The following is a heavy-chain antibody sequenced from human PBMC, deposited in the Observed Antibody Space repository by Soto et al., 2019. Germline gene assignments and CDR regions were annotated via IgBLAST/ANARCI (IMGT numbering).Heavy chain of an antibody. Sequence: QVQLQQWGAGLLKPSETLSLTCAVYGGSFSGYYWSWIRQPPGKGLEWIGEINHSGSTNYNPSLKIRVTISVDTSKNQFSLKLSSVTAADTAVYYCATYAPLGIVVVPAARTGGFDYWGQGTLVTVSS. J-gene: IGHJ4*02. D-gene: IGHD2-2*01. CDR3: ATYAPLGIVVVPAARTGGFDY. CDR2: INHSGST. CDR1: GGSFSGYY. V-gene: IGHV4-34*01.